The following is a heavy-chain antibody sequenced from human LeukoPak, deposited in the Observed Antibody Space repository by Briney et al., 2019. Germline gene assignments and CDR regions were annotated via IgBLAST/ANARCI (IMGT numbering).Heavy chain of an antibody. V-gene: IGHV3-21*01. D-gene: IGHD6-13*01. J-gene: IGHJ4*02. CDR1: GFTFSSYS. CDR2: ISSSSSYI. CDR3: ARGRRYSSSWYQDY. Sequence: GGSLTLSCEASGFTFSSYSMNWVRQAPGKGLEWVSSISSSSSYIYYADSVKGRFTISRDNAKNSLYLQMNSLRAEDTAVYYCARGRRYSSSWYQDYWGQGTLVTVSS.